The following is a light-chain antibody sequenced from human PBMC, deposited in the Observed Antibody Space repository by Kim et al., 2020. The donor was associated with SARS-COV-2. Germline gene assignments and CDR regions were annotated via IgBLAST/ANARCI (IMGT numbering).Light chain of an antibody. CDR2: SNN. CDR3: SAWDSSLNVAI. J-gene: IGLJ2*01. CDR1: ISNVGDQG. V-gene: IGLV10-54*01. Sequence: LTQPPSVSKAVGQTATLTCSGNISNVGDQGAAWLQQHRGHPPKLLLYSNNNRPSGISERLSASRSGTTAFLTITGLQPEDEADYYCSAWDSSLNVAIFGAGNQLTVL.